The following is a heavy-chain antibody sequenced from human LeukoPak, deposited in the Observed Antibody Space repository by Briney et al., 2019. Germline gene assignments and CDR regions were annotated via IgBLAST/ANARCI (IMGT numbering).Heavy chain of an antibody. CDR2: IIPIFGTA. V-gene: IGHV1-69*05. D-gene: IGHD3-22*01. CDR3: ACGRTVVAYLRSNWFDS. CDR1: GGTFSSYA. Sequence: GSSVKVSCKASGGTFSSYAISWVRQAPGQGLEWMGGIIPIFGTANYAQKFQGRVTITTDESTSTAYMELSSLRSEDTAVYYCACGRTVVAYLRSNWFDSWGQGTMVTVSS. J-gene: IGHJ5*01.